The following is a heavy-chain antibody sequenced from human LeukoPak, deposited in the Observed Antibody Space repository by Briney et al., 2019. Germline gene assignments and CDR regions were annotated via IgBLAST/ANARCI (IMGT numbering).Heavy chain of an antibody. Sequence: SVKVSCKASGGTFSSYAISWVRQAPGQGLEWMGGIIPIFGTVNYAQKLQGRVTMTTDTSTSTAYMELRSLRSDDTAVYYCARAEMATIASFDPWGQGTLVTVSS. D-gene: IGHD5-24*01. CDR1: GGTFSSYA. CDR2: IIPIFGTV. J-gene: IGHJ5*02. V-gene: IGHV1-69*05. CDR3: ARAEMATIASFDP.